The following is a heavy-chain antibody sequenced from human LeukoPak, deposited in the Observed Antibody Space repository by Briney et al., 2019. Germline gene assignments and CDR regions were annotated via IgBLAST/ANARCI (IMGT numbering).Heavy chain of an antibody. CDR1: GFTFSSYA. J-gene: IGHJ4*02. V-gene: IGHV3-23*01. CDR2: ISVSGGST. CDR3: AKGDYYDSTDLDY. D-gene: IGHD3-22*01. Sequence: PGGSLRLSCAASGFTFSSYAMSWVRQAPGKGLEWVSAISVSGGSTYYADSVKGRFTVSRDNSKNTLYLQMNSLRAEDTAVYYCAKGDYYDSTDLDYWGQGTLVTVSS.